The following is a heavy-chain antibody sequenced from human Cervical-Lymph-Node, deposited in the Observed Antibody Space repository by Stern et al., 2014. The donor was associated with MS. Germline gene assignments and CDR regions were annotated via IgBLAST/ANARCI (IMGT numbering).Heavy chain of an antibody. V-gene: IGHV4-4*07. CDR1: DGPTSGYY. CDR2: IYISGTP. J-gene: IGHJ4*02. CDR3: ARTPKYYHDSSGYYYFDF. Sequence: QVQLQKSGPGLVKPSETLSLTCTVSDGPTSGYYWSWIRQSAGKGLEWIGRIYISGTPKYNPSLRSRVTMSVDTSNNQFSLKLSSVTAADTAVYYCARTPKYYHDSSGYYYFDFWGQGTLVTVSS. D-gene: IGHD3-22*01.